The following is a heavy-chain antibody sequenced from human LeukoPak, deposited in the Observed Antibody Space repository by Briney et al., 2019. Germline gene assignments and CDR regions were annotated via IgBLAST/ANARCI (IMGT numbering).Heavy chain of an antibody. CDR3: ARQMVRGIYYYYMDV. V-gene: IGHV3-23*01. CDR1: GFTFSNYR. D-gene: IGHD3-10*01. Sequence: PGGSLRLSCAASGFTFSNYRMNWVRQAPGKGLEWVSTISDSGDSTYYADSVKGRFTISRDNSKNTLYLQMNSLGADDTAVYYCARQMVRGIYYYYMDVWGKGTTVTVSS. CDR2: ISDSGDST. J-gene: IGHJ6*03.